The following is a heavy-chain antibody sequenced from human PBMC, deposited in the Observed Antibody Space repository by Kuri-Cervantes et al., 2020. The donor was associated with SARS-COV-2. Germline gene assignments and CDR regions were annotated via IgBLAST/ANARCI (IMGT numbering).Heavy chain of an antibody. Sequence: GSLRLSCTVSGGSISSSSYYWGWIRQPPGKGLEWIGSIYYSGSTYYNPSLKSRVTISVDTSKNQFSLKLSSVIAADTAVYYCASIGYCSSTSCFVGRGDYWGQGTLVTVSS. D-gene: IGHD2-2*01. CDR1: GGSISSSSYY. J-gene: IGHJ4*02. CDR2: IYYSGST. CDR3: ASIGYCSSTSCFVGRGDY. V-gene: IGHV4-39*01.